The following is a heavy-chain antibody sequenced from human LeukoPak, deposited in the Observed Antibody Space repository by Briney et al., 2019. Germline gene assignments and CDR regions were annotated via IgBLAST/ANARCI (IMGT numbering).Heavy chain of an antibody. CDR2: INPNSGGT. CDR3: AVLSTGSPFDP. CDR1: GYTFTGYY. D-gene: IGHD2-2*01. V-gene: IGHV1-2*02. J-gene: IGHJ5*02. Sequence: ASVTVSCTASGYTFTGYYMHWVRQAPGQGLEWMGWINPNSGGTNYAQKFQGRVTMTRDTSISTAYMELSRLRSDDTAVYYCAVLSTGSPFDPWGQGTLVTVSS.